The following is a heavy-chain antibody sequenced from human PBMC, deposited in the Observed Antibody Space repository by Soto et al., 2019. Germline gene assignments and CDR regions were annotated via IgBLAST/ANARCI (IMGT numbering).Heavy chain of an antibody. CDR3: ARDGAYCSGGSCYNTWFDP. D-gene: IGHD2-15*01. CDR2: IIPIFGTA. Sequence: QVQLVQSGAEVKKPGSSVKVSCKASGGTFSSYAISWVRQAPGQGLEWMGGIIPIFGTANYAQKFQGRVTITEEESTSTDYMELSSVRSEDTAVYYCARDGAYCSGGSCYNTWFDPWGQGTLVTVSS. V-gene: IGHV1-69*12. CDR1: GGTFSSYA. J-gene: IGHJ5*02.